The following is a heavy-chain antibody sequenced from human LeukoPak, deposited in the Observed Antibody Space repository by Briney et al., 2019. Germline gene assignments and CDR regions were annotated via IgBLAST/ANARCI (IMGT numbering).Heavy chain of an antibody. CDR1: GFTFSDYY. V-gene: IGHV3-11*01. J-gene: IGHJ6*03. Sequence: GGSLRLSCAASGFTFSDYYMSWIRQAPGKGLEWVSYISSSGSTIYYADSVKGRFTVSRDNAKNSLYLQMNSLRAEDTAVYYCARDSIVRGNIGNDMDVWGKGTTVTVSS. D-gene: IGHD2-8*01. CDR2: ISSSGSTI. CDR3: ARDSIVRGNIGNDMDV.